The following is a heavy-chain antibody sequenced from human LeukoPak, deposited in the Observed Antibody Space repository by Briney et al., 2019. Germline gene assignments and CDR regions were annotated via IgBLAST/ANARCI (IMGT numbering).Heavy chain of an antibody. CDR1: GGSISSGSYY. Sequence: PSETLSLTCTVSGGSISSGSYYWRWSRQPAGKGLEWIGRIYTSGSTNYNPSLKSRVTISVDTSKNQFSLKLSSVTAADTAVYYCARDSPHYYYDSSGYWDWGQGTLVTVSS. CDR3: ARDSPHYYYDSSGYWD. J-gene: IGHJ4*02. D-gene: IGHD3-22*01. CDR2: IYTSGST. V-gene: IGHV4-61*02.